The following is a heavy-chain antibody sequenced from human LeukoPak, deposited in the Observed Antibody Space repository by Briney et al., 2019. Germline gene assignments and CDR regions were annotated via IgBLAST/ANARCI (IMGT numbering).Heavy chain of an antibody. CDR2: ISYDGSNK. D-gene: IGHD6-19*01. CDR3: AKDLYPSSGGWLWRENFDY. CDR1: GFTFSSYG. Sequence: GGSLRLSCAASGFTFSSYGMHWVRQAPGKGLEWVAVISYDGSNKYYADSVKGRFTISRDNSKNTLYLQMNSLRAEDTAVYYCAKDLYPSSGGWLWRENFDYWGQGTLVTVSS. J-gene: IGHJ4*02. V-gene: IGHV3-30*18.